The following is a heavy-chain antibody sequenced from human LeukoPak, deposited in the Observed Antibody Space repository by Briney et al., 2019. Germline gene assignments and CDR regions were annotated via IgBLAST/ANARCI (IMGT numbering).Heavy chain of an antibody. D-gene: IGHD5-18*01. CDR3: ARDDGIRTVDY. Sequence: GGSLRLSCAASGFTFSGYIMNWVRQAPGKGLEWVSFIGSSGNTIYYADSVKGRFTVSRDNAKNSLYLQMSSLRAEDTAVYYCARDDGIRTVDYWGQGTLVTVSS. CDR1: GFTFSGYI. J-gene: IGHJ4*02. V-gene: IGHV3-48*01. CDR2: IGSSGNTI.